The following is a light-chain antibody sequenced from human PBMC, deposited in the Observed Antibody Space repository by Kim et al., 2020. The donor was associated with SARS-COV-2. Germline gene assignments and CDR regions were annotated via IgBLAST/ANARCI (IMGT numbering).Light chain of an antibody. V-gene: IGKV1-33*01. CDR2: DAS. Sequence: SASVGDRVTIPCQADQDITKFLRWYQQKPGRAPKLLIYDASKLERGVPLRFSGSGSATHFTLTIGSLQPEDAATYYCQQYDNVPYTFGQGTKLEI. J-gene: IGKJ2*01. CDR3: QQYDNVPYT. CDR1: QDITKF.